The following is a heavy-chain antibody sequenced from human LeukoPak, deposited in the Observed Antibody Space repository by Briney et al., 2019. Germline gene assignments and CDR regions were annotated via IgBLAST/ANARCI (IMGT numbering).Heavy chain of an antibody. V-gene: IGHV3-23*01. CDR1: GFTFSSYA. J-gene: IGHJ5*02. CDR2: TSGSGSST. Sequence: PGGSLRLSCEASGFTFSSYAMSWVRQAPGKGLEWVSGTSGSGSSTYYADSVKGRFTVSRDNSKNTLDLQMNGLRAEDTAVYYCARAVTWIDPWGQGTLVTVSS. D-gene: IGHD6-25*01. CDR3: ARAVTWIDP.